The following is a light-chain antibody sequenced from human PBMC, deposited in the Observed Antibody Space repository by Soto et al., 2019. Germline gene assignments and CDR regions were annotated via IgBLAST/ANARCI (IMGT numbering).Light chain of an antibody. CDR1: NIGSKS. V-gene: IGLV3-21*02. Sequence: SYELTQPPSVSVAPGQTAKITCGGDNIGSKSVHWYHQKAGQAPVLVVFDDSDRPSGIPDRFSGSNSGNTATLTISRVEVGDEADYYCQVWHSTNDHYVLGTGTKV. CDR2: DDS. CDR3: QVWHSTNDHYV. J-gene: IGLJ1*01.